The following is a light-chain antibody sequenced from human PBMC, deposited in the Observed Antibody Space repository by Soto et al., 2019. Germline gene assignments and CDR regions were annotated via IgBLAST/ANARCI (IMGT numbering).Light chain of an antibody. CDR3: TSYTSSSSLYV. J-gene: IGLJ1*01. CDR1: SSDVGGYNY. V-gene: IGLV2-14*01. Sequence: QSVLTQPASVSGSPGQSITISCTGTSSDVGGYNYVSWYQQHPGKAPKLMLYEVSNRPSGVSSRFSGSKSGNTASLTISGLQAEDEADYFCTSYTSSSSLYVFGPGTKLTVL. CDR2: EVS.